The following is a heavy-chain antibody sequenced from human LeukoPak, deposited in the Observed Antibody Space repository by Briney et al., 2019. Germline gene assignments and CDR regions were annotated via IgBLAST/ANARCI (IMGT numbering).Heavy chain of an antibody. J-gene: IGHJ5*02. V-gene: IGHV4-61*02. CDR1: GGSISSGGYY. D-gene: IGHD6-19*01. Sequence: PSETLSLTCTVSGGSISSGGYYWSWIRQPAGKGLEWIGRIYTSGSTNYNPSLKSRVTISLDTSKNQFSLKLSSVTAADTAVYYCARDLLAPIDSSGPGWNWFDPWGQGTLVTVSS. CDR3: ARDLLAPIDSSGPGWNWFDP. CDR2: IYTSGST.